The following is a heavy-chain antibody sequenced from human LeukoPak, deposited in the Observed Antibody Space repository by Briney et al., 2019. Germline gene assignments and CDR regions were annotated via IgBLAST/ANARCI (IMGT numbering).Heavy chain of an antibody. CDR2: ISYDGGNK. CDR1: GFTFSSYA. J-gene: IGHJ4*02. Sequence: GGSLRLSCAASGFTFSSYAMHWVRQAPGKGLEWVAFISYDGGNKYYADSVKGRFTISRDNSKNTLYLQMNSLRAEDTAVYSCARKRERFLNFWGQGTLVTVSS. V-gene: IGHV3-30*04. D-gene: IGHD3-3*01. CDR3: ARKRERFLNF.